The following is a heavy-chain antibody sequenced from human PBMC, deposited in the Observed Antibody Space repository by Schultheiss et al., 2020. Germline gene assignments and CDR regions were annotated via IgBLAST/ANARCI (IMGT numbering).Heavy chain of an antibody. CDR3: ARDRGSGVWFDP. D-gene: IGHD2-8*01. Sequence: SETLSLTCAVSGGSISSGGYSWSWIRQPPGKGLEWIGYIYYSGSTNYNPSLESRVTISVDTSKNQFSLKLSSVTAADTAVYYCARDRGSGVWFDPWVQGTLVTASS. CDR1: GGSISSGGYS. V-gene: IGHV4-61*08. CDR2: IYYSGST. J-gene: IGHJ5*02.